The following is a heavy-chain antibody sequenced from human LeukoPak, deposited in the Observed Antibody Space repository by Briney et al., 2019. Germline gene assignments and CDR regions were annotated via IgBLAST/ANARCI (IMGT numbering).Heavy chain of an antibody. CDR2: ISTSSSYI. V-gene: IGHV3-21*01. Sequence: PVGSLRLSCAASGFTFGSYNMNWVRQAPGKGLEWVSSISTSSSYIYYADSVKGRLTISRDNAKKSLYLQMNSLRAGDTAVYYCARDGGDYYDSSGYPFHHWGQGTLVTVSS. CDR1: GFTFGSYN. J-gene: IGHJ1*01. D-gene: IGHD3-22*01. CDR3: ARDGGDYYDSSGYPFHH.